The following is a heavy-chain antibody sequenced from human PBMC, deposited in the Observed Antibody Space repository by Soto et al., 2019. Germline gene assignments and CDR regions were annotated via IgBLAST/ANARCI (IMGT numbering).Heavy chain of an antibody. CDR2: IYPGDSDT. V-gene: IGHV5-51*01. CDR1: GYSFTSYW. Sequence: PGESLKISCKGSGYSFTSYWIGWVRQMPGKGLEWMGIIYPGDSDTRYSPSFQGQVTISADKSISTAYLQWSSLKASDTAMYYCARSPLYCSSTSCFHDAFDIWGQGTMVTVSS. CDR3: ARSPLYCSSTSCFHDAFDI. D-gene: IGHD2-2*01. J-gene: IGHJ3*02.